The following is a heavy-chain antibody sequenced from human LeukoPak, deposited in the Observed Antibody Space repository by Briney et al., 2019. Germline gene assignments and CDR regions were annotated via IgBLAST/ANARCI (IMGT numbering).Heavy chain of an antibody. J-gene: IGHJ5*02. Sequence: SVKVSCKASGGTFSSYAISWVRQAPGQGLEWMGGIIPIFGTANYAQKFQGRVTITADESTSTAYMELSSLRSEDTAVYYCARDDASIAAAGTKFDPWGQGTLVTVSS. D-gene: IGHD6-13*01. CDR1: GGTFSSYA. CDR2: IIPIFGTA. V-gene: IGHV1-69*01. CDR3: ARDDASIAAAGTKFDP.